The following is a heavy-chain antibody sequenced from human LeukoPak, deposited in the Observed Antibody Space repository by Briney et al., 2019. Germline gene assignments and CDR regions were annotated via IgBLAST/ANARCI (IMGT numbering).Heavy chain of an antibody. D-gene: IGHD3-22*01. CDR3: ARNHDSSKDGNDY. Sequence: GASVKVSCKASGYRFTSYSISWVRQAPGQGLEWVGWISSYNGKTNYGKNVQGRVTMTTDTSTSTAYMELRSLRFDDTAIYYCARNHDSSKDGNDYWGQGTLVTVSS. V-gene: IGHV1-18*01. CDR1: GYRFTSYS. J-gene: IGHJ4*02. CDR2: ISSYNGKT.